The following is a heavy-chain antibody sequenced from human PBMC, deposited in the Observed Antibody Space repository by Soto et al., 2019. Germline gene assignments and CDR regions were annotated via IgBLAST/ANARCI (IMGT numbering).Heavy chain of an antibody. V-gene: IGHV3-33*01. CDR3: ARGLAQLGYYYMDV. D-gene: IGHD6-6*01. CDR1: GFTFSSYG. J-gene: IGHJ6*03. CDR2: IWYDGSNK. Sequence: GGSLRLSCAASGFTFSSYGMHWVRQAPGKGPEWVAVIWYDGSNKYYADSVKGRFTISRDNSKNTLYLQMNSLRAEDTAVYYCARGLAQLGYYYMDVWGKGTTVTVSS.